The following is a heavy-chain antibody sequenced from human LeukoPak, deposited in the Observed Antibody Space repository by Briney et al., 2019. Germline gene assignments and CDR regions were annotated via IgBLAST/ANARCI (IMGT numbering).Heavy chain of an antibody. V-gene: IGHV5-51*01. CDR1: GYSFTSYW. CDR3: ARHLLEAPGSSITIFGVVKDYYYMDV. D-gene: IGHD3-3*01. Sequence: GESLQISCNGSGYSFTSYWNGCVRQMPRKGLEWMGMIFSGDSDTSYSPSFQGQVTISGDKSISTAYLQWSSLKASDTAMYYCARHLLEAPGSSITIFGVVKDYYYMDVWGKGTTVTVSS. J-gene: IGHJ6*03. CDR2: IFSGDSDT.